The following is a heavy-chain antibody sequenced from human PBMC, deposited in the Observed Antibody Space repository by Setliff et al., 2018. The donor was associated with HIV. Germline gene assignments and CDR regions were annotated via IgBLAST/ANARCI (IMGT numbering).Heavy chain of an antibody. CDR1: GYTFSDYY. V-gene: IGHV1-24*01. D-gene: IGHD6-19*01. J-gene: IGHJ4*02. CDR3: ATAKEHWLTEGGFDF. Sequence: ASVKVSCKASGYTFSDYYIHWLRQAPRKGLEWMGRFDPEDGDTLYAQRFQGRVTMTEDSSTDTAYMELGSLTSDDTAVYYCATAKEHWLTEGGFDFWGQGTLVTVSS. CDR2: FDPEDGDT.